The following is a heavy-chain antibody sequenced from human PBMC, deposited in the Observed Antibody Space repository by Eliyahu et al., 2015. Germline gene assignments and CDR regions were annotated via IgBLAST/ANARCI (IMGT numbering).Heavy chain of an antibody. V-gene: IGHV3-9*01. CDR2: ISWNSGSI. D-gene: IGHD2-2*01. J-gene: IGHJ5*02. CDR3: AKDGGWDCSSTSCYSSFFDP. Sequence: EVQLVESGGGLVQPGRSLRLSCXASGFXFDDYAMHXGPXSSRKGLEXVSGISWNSGSIGYADSVKGRFTISRDNAKNSLYLQMNSLRAEDTALYYCAKDGGWDCSSTSCYSSFFDPWGQGTLVTVSS. CDR1: GFXFDDYA.